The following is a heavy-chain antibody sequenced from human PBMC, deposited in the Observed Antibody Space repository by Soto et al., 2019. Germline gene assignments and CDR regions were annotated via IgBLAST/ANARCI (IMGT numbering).Heavy chain of an antibody. CDR1: GFTFSSYA. CDR2: ISGSGGST. Sequence: PXESLRLSCAASGFTFSSYAMSGVRQAPGKGLEWVSAISGSGGSTYYADSVKGRFTISRDNSKNTLYLQMNSLRAEDTAVYYCAKDVWYGDYLYWAYYYGMDVWGQGTTVTVSS. D-gene: IGHD4-17*01. V-gene: IGHV3-23*01. J-gene: IGHJ6*02. CDR3: AKDVWYGDYLYWAYYYGMDV.